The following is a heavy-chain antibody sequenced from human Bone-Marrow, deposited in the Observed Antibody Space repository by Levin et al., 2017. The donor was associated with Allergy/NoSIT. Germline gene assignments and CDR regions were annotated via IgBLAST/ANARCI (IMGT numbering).Heavy chain of an antibody. V-gene: IGHV3-23*01. CDR1: GFTFSSYA. D-gene: IGHD3-22*01. J-gene: IGHJ4*02. CDR2: ISGSGGST. Sequence: QAGESLKISCAASGFTFSSYAMSWVRQAPGKGLEWVSAISGSGGSTYYADSVKGRFTISRDNSKNTLYLQMNSLRAEDTAVYYCAKVGRVVVVITTEYFDYWGQGTLVTVSS. CDR3: AKVGRVVVVITTEYFDY.